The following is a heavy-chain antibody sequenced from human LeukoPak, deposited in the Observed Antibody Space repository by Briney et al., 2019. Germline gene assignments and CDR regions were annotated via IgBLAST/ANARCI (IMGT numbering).Heavy chain of an antibody. CDR2: ISGSSSTI. CDR3: ARDAGNSGYGCDL. CDR1: GFTFSSYS. D-gene: IGHD5-12*01. Sequence: QPGGSLRLSCAASGFTFSSYSMNWVRQAPGKGLEWGSYISGSSSTIYYADSVKGRFTISRDNGKNTLYLQMNSLRAEDTAVYYCARDAGNSGYGCDLWGQGTLVTVSS. J-gene: IGHJ5*02. V-gene: IGHV3-48*01.